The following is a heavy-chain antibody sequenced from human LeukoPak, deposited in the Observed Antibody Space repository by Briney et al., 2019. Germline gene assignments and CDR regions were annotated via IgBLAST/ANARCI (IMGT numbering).Heavy chain of an antibody. J-gene: IGHJ5*01. V-gene: IGHV5-51*01. CDR2: IYPGDSET. Sequence: PGESLKISCEGSGYTFSFSWIGWVRQMPGKGLKWMGVIYPGDSETKYSPSWQGRVTISADKSISTAYLQWGSLKASDTAIYYCARPGDYGGEYSDSWGQGTLVTVSS. CDR3: ARPGDYGGEYSDS. CDR1: GYTFSFSW. D-gene: IGHD4-23*01.